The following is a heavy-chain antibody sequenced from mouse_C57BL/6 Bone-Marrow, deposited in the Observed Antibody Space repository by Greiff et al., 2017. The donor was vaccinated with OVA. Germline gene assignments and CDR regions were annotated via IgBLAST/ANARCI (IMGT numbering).Heavy chain of an antibody. CDR3: ARYGYYDSSYGDY. D-gene: IGHD1-1*01. J-gene: IGHJ2*01. CDR1: GYTFTSYG. CDR2: IYPRSGNT. Sequence: QVHVKQSGAELARPGASVKLSCKASGYTFTSYGISWVKQRTGQGLEWIGEIYPRSGNTYYNEKFKGKATLTADKSSSTAYMELRSLTSEDSAVYFCARYGYYDSSYGDYWGQGTTLTVSS. V-gene: IGHV1-81*01.